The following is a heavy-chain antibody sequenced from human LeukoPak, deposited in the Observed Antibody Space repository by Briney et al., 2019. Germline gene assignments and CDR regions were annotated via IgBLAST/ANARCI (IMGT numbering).Heavy chain of an antibody. CDR3: APGSTGGSRGSWFDP. J-gene: IGHJ5*02. V-gene: IGHV4-39*01. D-gene: IGHD1-26*01. CDR2: IYYSAST. Sequence: SETLSLTCAVYGGSFSGYYWGWFRRPPGKGLEWIGSIYYSASTYYNPSLKSRVTISVDTSKNQFSLKLSSVTAADTAVFYCAPGSTGGSRGSWFDPWGQGTLVTVSS. CDR1: GGSFSGYY.